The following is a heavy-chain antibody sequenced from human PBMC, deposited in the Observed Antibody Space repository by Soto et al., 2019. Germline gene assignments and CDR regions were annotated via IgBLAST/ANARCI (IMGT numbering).Heavy chain of an antibody. J-gene: IGHJ3*02. CDR3: VRVYCSSTSCYFTRGAFDI. Sequence: QVQLQQWGAGLLKPSETLSLTCAVYGGSFSGYYWSWIRQHPGKGLEWIGAINHSGSTNYNPTLKSRVTISVDTSKNQFSLKLSSVTAADTAVYYCVRVYCSSTSCYFTRGAFDIWGKGTMVTVSS. V-gene: IGHV4-34*01. CDR2: INHSGST. CDR1: GGSFSGYY. D-gene: IGHD2-2*01.